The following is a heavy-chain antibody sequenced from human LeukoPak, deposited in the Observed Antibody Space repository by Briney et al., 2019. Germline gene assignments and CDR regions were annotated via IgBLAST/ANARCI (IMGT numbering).Heavy chain of an antibody. CDR1: GGSISSSSYY. CDR3: AKGIAAAGYNYYYYYMDV. CDR2: IYHSGST. J-gene: IGHJ6*03. D-gene: IGHD6-13*01. Sequence: SETLSLTCTVSGGSISSSSYYWGWIRQPPGTGLEWIGSIYHSGSTYYNPSLKSRVTISVDTSKNQFSLKLSSVTAADTAVYYCAKGIAAAGYNYYYYYMDVWGKGTTVTVSS. V-gene: IGHV4-39*07.